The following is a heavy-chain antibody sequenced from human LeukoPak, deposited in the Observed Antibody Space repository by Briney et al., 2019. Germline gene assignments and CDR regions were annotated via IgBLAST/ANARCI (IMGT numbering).Heavy chain of an antibody. CDR3: ARYCSSTYCRWFDP. J-gene: IGHJ5*02. V-gene: IGHV4-31*03. Sequence: SETLSLTCTVSGDSISSGSYSWSWIRQHPGKGLECIGYIYSSGTTYYNPSLKSRLNISVDTSKNQFSLHLSSVTAADTAVYYCARYCSSTYCRWFDPWGQGTLVTVSS. CDR2: IYSSGTT. CDR1: GDSISSGSYS. D-gene: IGHD2-2*01.